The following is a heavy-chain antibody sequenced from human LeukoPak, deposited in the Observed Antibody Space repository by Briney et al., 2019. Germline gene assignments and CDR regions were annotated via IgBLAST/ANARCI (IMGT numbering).Heavy chain of an antibody. CDR2: ISSSSSYI. J-gene: IGHJ4*02. Sequence: ETLSLTCTVSGGSISSSSYYWGWIRQPPGKGLEWVSSISSSSSYIYYADSVKGRFTISRDNAKNSLYLQMNSLRAEDTAVYYCARDYPPDWGQGTLVAVSA. V-gene: IGHV3-21*01. CDR1: GGSISSSS. CDR3: ARDYPPD.